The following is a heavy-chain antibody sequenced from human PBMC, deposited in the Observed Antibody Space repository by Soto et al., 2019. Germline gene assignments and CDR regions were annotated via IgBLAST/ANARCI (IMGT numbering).Heavy chain of an antibody. Sequence: GGSLRLSCAASGVTFSSYSMNWVRQAPGKGLEWVSSISSSSSYIYYADSVKGRFTISRDNAKNSLYLQMNSLRAEDTAVYYCARATGYCSGGSCYTYWYFDLWGRGTLVT. CDR2: ISSSSSYI. CDR1: GVTFSSYS. D-gene: IGHD2-15*01. V-gene: IGHV3-21*01. J-gene: IGHJ2*01. CDR3: ARATGYCSGGSCYTYWYFDL.